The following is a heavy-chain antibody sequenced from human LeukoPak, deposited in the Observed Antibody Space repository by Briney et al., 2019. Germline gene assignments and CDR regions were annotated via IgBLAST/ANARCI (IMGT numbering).Heavy chain of an antibody. V-gene: IGHV4-30-4*08. D-gene: IGHD6-13*01. CDR1: GGSIRSGDYY. CDR2: IYYSGST. CDR3: ARDRRSDSSSWYWFDP. Sequence: SQTLSLTXTVSGGSIRSGDYYWSWIRQPPGKGLDWIGYIYYSGSTYYNPSLKSRVTISVDTSKNQFSLKLSSVTAADTAVYYCARDRRSDSSSWYWFDPWGQGTLVTVSS. J-gene: IGHJ5*02.